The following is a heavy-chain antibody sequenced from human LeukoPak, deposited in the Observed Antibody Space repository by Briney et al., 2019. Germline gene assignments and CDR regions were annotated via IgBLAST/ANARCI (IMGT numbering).Heavy chain of an antibody. Sequence: GGSLRLSCAASGFTFSSYAMSWVRQAPGKGLEWVSAISGSGGSTYYADSVKGRFTISRDNSKNTLYLQVNSLRAEDTAVYYCAKDHDSSGYYYSFSAGPSFYWGQGTLVTVSS. CDR1: GFTFSSYA. D-gene: IGHD3-22*01. J-gene: IGHJ4*02. CDR2: ISGSGGST. V-gene: IGHV3-23*01. CDR3: AKDHDSSGYYYSFSAGPSFY.